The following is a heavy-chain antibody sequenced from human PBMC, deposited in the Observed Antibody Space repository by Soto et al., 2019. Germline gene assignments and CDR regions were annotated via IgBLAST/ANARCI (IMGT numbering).Heavy chain of an antibody. CDR1: GGSISSSSYS. Sequence: SETLSLTCTVSGGSISSSSYSWTWIRQPPGTGLEWIGEINHTGSTNYNPSLKSRVTISVDTSKNQFSLKLTPVTAADTAVYYCARDPGSGSYYGWFDPWGQGTLVTVSS. V-gene: IGHV4-39*07. CDR2: INHTGST. D-gene: IGHD3-10*01. J-gene: IGHJ5*02. CDR3: ARDPGSGSYYGWFDP.